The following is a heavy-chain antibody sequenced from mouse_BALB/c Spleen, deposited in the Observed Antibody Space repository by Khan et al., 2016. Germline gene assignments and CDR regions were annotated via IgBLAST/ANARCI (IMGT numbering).Heavy chain of an antibody. CDR2: IHPSDSET. V-gene: IGHV1S82*01. Sequence: QVQLQQSGAELVRPGASVKLSCKASGYSFTTYGMNWVKQRPGKGIEWMGMIHPSDSETRLNEKFKDKATLTVDKSSSTSYMPLTSPTSEYSAFYSISRFVIITTPYSAMYYCVQGTSFTVSS. J-gene: IGHJ4*01. D-gene: IGHD2-12*01. CDR3: SRFVIITTPYSAMYY. CDR1: GYSFTTYG.